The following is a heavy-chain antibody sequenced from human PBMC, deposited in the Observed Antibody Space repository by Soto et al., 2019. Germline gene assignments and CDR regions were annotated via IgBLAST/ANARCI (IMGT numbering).Heavy chain of an antibody. CDR1: GDSFISHA. J-gene: IGHJ4*02. D-gene: IGHD7-27*01. Sequence: QVQLVQSGAEVKKPGTSVKVSCTTSGDSFISHAITWVRQAPGQGLEWVGGIIPLFDTTNYARRFQGRVTITADATTSTAYMELSSLRSDDTAFYYCARDKGRLGIDYWGQGTLVSVSS. V-gene: IGHV1-69*01. CDR3: ARDKGRLGIDY. CDR2: IIPLFDTT.